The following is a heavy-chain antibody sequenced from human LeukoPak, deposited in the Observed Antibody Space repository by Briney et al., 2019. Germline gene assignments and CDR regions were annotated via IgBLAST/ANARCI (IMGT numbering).Heavy chain of an antibody. CDR1: GYTLTGYY. J-gene: IGHJ4*02. V-gene: IGHV1-2*02. CDR2: INPNSGGT. D-gene: IGHD3-16*01. CDR3: SLDMITFGGVED. Sequence: GASVKVSCKASGYTLTGYYMHWVRQAPGQGLEWMGWINPNSGGTNYAQKFQGRVTMTRDTSISTAYMELSRLRSDDTAVYYCSLDMITFGGVEDWGQGTLVTVSS.